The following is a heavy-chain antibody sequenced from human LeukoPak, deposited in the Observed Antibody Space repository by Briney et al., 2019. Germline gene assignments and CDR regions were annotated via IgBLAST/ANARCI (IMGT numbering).Heavy chain of an antibody. CDR3: ARGAWLFGIGYYYYYMDV. Sequence: PSETLSLTCTVSGGSISSSSYYWGWIRQPPGKGLEWIGSIYYSGSTYYNPSLKSRVTISVDTSKNQFSLKLSSVTAADTAVYYCARGAWLFGIGYYYYYMDVWGKGTTVTISS. V-gene: IGHV4-39*07. CDR1: GGSISSSSYY. J-gene: IGHJ6*03. D-gene: IGHD3-22*01. CDR2: IYYSGST.